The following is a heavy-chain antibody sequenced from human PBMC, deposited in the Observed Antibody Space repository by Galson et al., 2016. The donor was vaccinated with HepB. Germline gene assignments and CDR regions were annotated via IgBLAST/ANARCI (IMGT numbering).Heavy chain of an antibody. V-gene: IGHV3-23*01. Sequence: SLRLSCAASGFTFSSYAMVWVRQAPGKGLEWIAAIRRSEGRTYYADSVKGRFTISRDNAKNTLFLQMNSLRDEDTAVYFCARAAGDYGNDGFPNFDCWGQGTL. CDR2: IRRSEGRT. D-gene: IGHD4-17*01. CDR3: ARAAGDYGNDGFPNFDC. J-gene: IGHJ4*02. CDR1: GFTFSSYA.